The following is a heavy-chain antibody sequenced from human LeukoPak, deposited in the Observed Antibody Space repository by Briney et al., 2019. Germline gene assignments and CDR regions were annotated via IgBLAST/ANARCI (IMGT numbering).Heavy chain of an antibody. CDR1: GFTFSSYS. J-gene: IGHJ4*02. V-gene: IGHV3-48*02. Sequence: TGGSLRLSCAASGFTFSSYSMNWVRQAPGKGLEWVSYISSGSSTIYYADSVKGRFTISRDNAKNSLYLQMNSLRDGDTAVYYCARSLSRIIMIVVNWGQGTLVTVSS. CDR2: ISSGSSTI. D-gene: IGHD3-22*01. CDR3: ARSLSRIIMIVVN.